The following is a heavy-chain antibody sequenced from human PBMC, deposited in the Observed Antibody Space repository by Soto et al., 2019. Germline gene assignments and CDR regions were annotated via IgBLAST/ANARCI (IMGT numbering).Heavy chain of an antibody. V-gene: IGHV3-9*01. Sequence: GGSLRLSCAASGFTFDDYAMHWVRQAPGKGLEWVSGISWNSGSIGYADSVKGRFTISRDNAKNSLYLQMNSLRDEDTAVYYCATGELWFGELLYFDYWGQGTRVTVAS. CDR1: GFTFDDYA. CDR3: ATGELWFGELLYFDY. J-gene: IGHJ4*02. CDR2: ISWNSGSI. D-gene: IGHD3-10*01.